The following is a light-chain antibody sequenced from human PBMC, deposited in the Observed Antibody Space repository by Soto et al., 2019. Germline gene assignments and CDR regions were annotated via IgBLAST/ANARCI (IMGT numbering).Light chain of an antibody. V-gene: IGLV6-57*01. CDR2: EDN. CDR1: SGSIASNN. Sequence: NFMLTQPHSVSESPGKTVTISCTRSSGSIASNNVQWYQQRPGSSPTTVIYEDNQRPSGVPDRFSGSIDSSSNSASLTISGLETEDEADYYCQSYDATNQVFGGGTKLTVL. CDR3: QSYDATNQV. J-gene: IGLJ3*02.